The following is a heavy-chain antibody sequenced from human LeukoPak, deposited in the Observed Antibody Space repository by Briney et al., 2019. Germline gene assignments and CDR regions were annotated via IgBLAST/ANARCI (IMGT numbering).Heavy chain of an antibody. D-gene: IGHD3-10*01. CDR2: ISGSSSST. V-gene: IGHV3-23*01. Sequence: GGSLRLSCAASGFTFSTYAMNWVRQAPGKGLEWVSAISGSSSSTYYADSVKGRFTISRDNSKNTLYLQMNSLRAEDTVVYYCAKVTYGSGTYGAFDSWGQGTLVTVSS. J-gene: IGHJ4*02. CDR1: GFTFSTYA. CDR3: AKVTYGSGTYGAFDS.